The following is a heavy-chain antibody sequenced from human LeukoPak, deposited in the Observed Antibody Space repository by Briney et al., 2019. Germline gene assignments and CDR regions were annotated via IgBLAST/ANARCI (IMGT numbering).Heavy chain of an antibody. V-gene: IGHV4-61*01. J-gene: IGHJ5*02. CDR2: IYYSGST. Sequence: PSETLSLTCTVSGGSVSSGSYYWSWIRQPPGTGLEWIGYIYYSGSTNYNPSLKSRVTISVDTSKNQFSLRLSSVTAADTAVYYCARLQYCSGTSCYWFDPWGQGTLVTVSS. CDR1: GGSVSSGSYY. D-gene: IGHD2-2*01. CDR3: ARLQYCSGTSCYWFDP.